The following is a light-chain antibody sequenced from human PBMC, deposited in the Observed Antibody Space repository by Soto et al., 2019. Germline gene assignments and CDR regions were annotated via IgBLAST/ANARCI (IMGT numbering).Light chain of an antibody. CDR1: QSVSSN. V-gene: IGKV3-15*01. CDR2: GAS. Sequence: EIVMTQSLATLSVSPGDRATLSCRASQSVSSNLAWYQQKPGQAPRLVIYGASTRATAIPARFSGSGSGTEFTLTISSLQSEDFAVYYCQQYADWPPLTFGGGTKVEIK. CDR3: QQYADWPPLT. J-gene: IGKJ4*01.